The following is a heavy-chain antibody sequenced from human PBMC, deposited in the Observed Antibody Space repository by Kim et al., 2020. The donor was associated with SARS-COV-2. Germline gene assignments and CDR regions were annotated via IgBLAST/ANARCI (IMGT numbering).Heavy chain of an antibody. CDR1: GFTFSSYD. Sequence: GGSLRLSCAASGFTFSSYDMHWVRQATGKGLEWVSAIGTAGDTYYPGSVKGRFTISRENAKNSLHLQMNSLRAGDTAVYYCARGNYYDSSRYAFDIWGQGTMVTVSS. V-gene: IGHV3-13*04. CDR2: IGTAGDT. CDR3: ARGNYYDSSRYAFDI. J-gene: IGHJ3*02. D-gene: IGHD3-22*01.